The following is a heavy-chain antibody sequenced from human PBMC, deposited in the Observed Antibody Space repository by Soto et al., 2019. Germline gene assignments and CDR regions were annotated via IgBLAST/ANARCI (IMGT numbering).Heavy chain of an antibody. CDR1: GFTFSSYG. D-gene: IGHD3-22*01. CDR3: AKKMYYYDSSGWGDY. Sequence: QVQLVESGGGVVQPGRSLRLSCAASGFTFSSYGMHWVRQAPGKGLEWVAVISYDGSNKYYADSVKGRFTISRYNSKNTLYLQMNSLRAEDTAVYYCAKKMYYYDSSGWGDYWGQGTLVTVSS. J-gene: IGHJ4*02. V-gene: IGHV3-30*18. CDR2: ISYDGSNK.